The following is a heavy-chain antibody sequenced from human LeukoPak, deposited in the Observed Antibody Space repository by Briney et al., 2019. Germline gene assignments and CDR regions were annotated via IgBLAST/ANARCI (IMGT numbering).Heavy chain of an antibody. Sequence: ASVKVSCKASGYTFTSYDINWVRQATGQGLEWMGWMNPNSGNTGYAQKFQGRVTMTRNTSISTAYMELSGLRSEDTAVYYCARGITGTTFYYYYYYMDVWGKGTTVTVSS. CDR3: ARGITGTTFYYYYYYMDV. J-gene: IGHJ6*03. CDR1: GYTFTSYD. CDR2: MNPNSGNT. V-gene: IGHV1-8*02. D-gene: IGHD1-7*01.